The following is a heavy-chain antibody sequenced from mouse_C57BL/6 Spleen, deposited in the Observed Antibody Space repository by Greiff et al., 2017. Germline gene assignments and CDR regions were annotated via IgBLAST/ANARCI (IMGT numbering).Heavy chain of an antibody. CDR1: GYTFTSYW. Sequence: QVQLQQPGAELVKPGASVKMSCKASGYTFTSYWITWVKQRPGQGLEWIGDIYPGSGSTNYNEKFKSKATLTVDTSSSTAYMQLSSLTSEDSAVYYCARSYYGSSYRYFDYWGQGTTLTVSS. D-gene: IGHD1-1*01. V-gene: IGHV1-55*01. CDR2: IYPGSGST. CDR3: ARSYYGSSYRYFDY. J-gene: IGHJ2*01.